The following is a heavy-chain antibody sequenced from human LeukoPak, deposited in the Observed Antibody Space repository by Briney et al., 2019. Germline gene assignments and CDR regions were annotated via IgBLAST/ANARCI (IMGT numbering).Heavy chain of an antibody. CDR2: ISGSGGST. D-gene: IGHD2-21*02. CDR1: GFTFSSYA. Sequence: PGGSLRLSCAASGFTFSSYAMSWVRQAPGKGLEWVSAISGSGGSTYYADSVKGRFTISRDNSKNTLYLQMNSLRAEDTAVYYCAKSLTVVTATASEYYWGQGTLVTVSS. J-gene: IGHJ4*02. V-gene: IGHV3-23*01. CDR3: AKSLTVVTATASEYY.